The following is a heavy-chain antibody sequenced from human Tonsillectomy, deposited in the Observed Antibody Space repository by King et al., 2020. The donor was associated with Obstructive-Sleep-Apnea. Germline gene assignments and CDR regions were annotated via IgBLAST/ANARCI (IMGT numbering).Heavy chain of an antibody. CDR3: ARGDTMIAVVTPDAFDI. CDR1: GGSFSGYY. V-gene: IGHV4-34*01. D-gene: IGHD3-22*01. Sequence: VQLQQWGAGLLKPSETLSLTCAVYGGSFSGYYWSWIRQPPGKGLEWIGEINHSGSTNYNPSLKSRVTISVDTSKNQFSLKLSSVTAADTAVYYCARGDTMIAVVTPDAFDIRGRGTMVTVSS. CDR2: INHSGST. J-gene: IGHJ3*02.